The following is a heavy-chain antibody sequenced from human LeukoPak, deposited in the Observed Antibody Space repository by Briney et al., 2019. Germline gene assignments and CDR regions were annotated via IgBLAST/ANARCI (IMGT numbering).Heavy chain of an antibody. CDR1: GFTFSSYT. J-gene: IGHJ4*02. V-gene: IGHV3-21*01. CDR3: ARDTITGSTLRVY. CDR2: ISGGSSYI. D-gene: IGHD1-7*01. Sequence: GGSLRLSCAASGFTFSSYTMTWFRQAPGKGLEWFSSISGGSSYIYYADSVKGRFTISRDNAKNSLYLQMNSLGAGDTAVYYCARDTITGSTLRVYWGQGTLVTVSS.